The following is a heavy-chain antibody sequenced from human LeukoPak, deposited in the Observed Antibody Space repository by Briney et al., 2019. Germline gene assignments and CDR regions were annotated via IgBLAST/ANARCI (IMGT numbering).Heavy chain of an antibody. Sequence: GGSLRLSCEVSGFIFSKYWMSWVRQVPGRDPEWVANIKQDGSAENYVDSVRGRFTISRDNTKNSVFLQMNSLTVEDTALYYCARDAAPGLFDYWGQGSLVTVSS. CDR2: IKQDGSAE. D-gene: IGHD6-13*01. V-gene: IGHV3-7*01. J-gene: IGHJ4*02. CDR3: ARDAAPGLFDY. CDR1: GFIFSKYW.